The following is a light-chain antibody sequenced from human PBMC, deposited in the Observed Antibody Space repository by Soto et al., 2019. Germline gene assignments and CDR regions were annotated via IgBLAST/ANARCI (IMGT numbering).Light chain of an antibody. Sequence: QSALTQPPSASGSPGQSVTISCTGTSSDVGGYNFVSWYQQHPGKAPKLMIYEVSERPSGVPDRFSGSKSGNTASLTVSGLPAEDEADYYCSSSAGSHIVVFGGGTKLTVL. CDR3: SSSAGSHIVV. CDR2: EVS. V-gene: IGLV2-8*01. J-gene: IGLJ2*01. CDR1: SSDVGGYNF.